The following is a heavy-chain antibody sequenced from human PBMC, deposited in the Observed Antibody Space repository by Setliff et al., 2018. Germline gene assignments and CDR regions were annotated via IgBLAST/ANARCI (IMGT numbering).Heavy chain of an antibody. J-gene: IGHJ4*02. V-gene: IGHV4-39*01. CDR1: GDSMNSGVYY. CDR2: IYSGGTT. Sequence: SETLSLTCKVSGDSMNSGVYYWAWIRQPPGKGLEWIGRIYSGGTTYYNSSLKSRVTISVDTSKSQFSLRLNSVTAADTAVYYCARAGTYRYFDYWGRGTLVTVSS. D-gene: IGHD1-1*01. CDR3: ARAGTYRYFDY.